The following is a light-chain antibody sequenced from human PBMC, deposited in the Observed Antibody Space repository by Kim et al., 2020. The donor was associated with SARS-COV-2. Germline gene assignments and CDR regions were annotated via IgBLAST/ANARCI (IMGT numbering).Light chain of an antibody. J-gene: IGKJ1*01. V-gene: IGKV1-5*01. CDR3: QQCSTYPWT. CDR1: QSISNW. Sequence: DIQMTQSPSTLSASVGDRVTITCRASQSISNWLAWYQQKPGKAPKLLIYDASSLESGVPSRFSGSGSGTEFTLTISSLQPDDFATYYCQQCSTYPWTFGQGTKVDIK. CDR2: DAS.